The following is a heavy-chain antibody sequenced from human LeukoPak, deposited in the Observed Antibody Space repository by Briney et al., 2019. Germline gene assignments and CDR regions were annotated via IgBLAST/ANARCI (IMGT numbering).Heavy chain of an antibody. Sequence: SQTLSLTCAISGDSVSSNSAAWNWIRQSPSRGLEWLGRTYYRSKLYNDYAVSVKSRITINPDTSKNQFSLQLNSVTPEDTAVYYCARGRPVAVVPAATNRARYFDLWGRGTLVTVSS. V-gene: IGHV6-1*01. CDR1: GDSVSSNSAA. D-gene: IGHD2-2*01. J-gene: IGHJ2*01. CDR3: ARGRPVAVVPAATNRARYFDL. CDR2: TYYRSKLYN.